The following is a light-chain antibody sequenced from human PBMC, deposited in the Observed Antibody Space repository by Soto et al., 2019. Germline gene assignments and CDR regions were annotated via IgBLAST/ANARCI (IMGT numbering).Light chain of an antibody. CDR1: QSVATN. CDR2: GAS. J-gene: IGKJ5*01. CDR3: QQYGSSPPSST. Sequence: TQFPATLSASPGGGATLSCRASQSVATNLAWYQQKPGQAPRLLIYGASNRATDIPDRFSGRGSGTDFTLTISRLEPEDFAVYYCQQYGSSPPSSTFAQRTRLAI. V-gene: IGKV3-20*01.